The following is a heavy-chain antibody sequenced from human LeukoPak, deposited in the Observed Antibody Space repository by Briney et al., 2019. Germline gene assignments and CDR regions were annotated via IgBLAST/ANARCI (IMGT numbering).Heavy chain of an antibody. CDR2: ISSSGSTI. CDR1: GFTFSSYE. Sequence: GGSLRLSCAASGFTFSSYEMNWVRQAPGKGLEWVSYISSSGSTIYYADSVKGRFTISRDNAKNSLYLQMNSLRGDDTAVYFCARCNSISPRWCDWFDPWGQGTLVTVSS. J-gene: IGHJ5*02. D-gene: IGHD4/OR15-4a*01. V-gene: IGHV3-48*03. CDR3: ARCNSISPRWCDWFDP.